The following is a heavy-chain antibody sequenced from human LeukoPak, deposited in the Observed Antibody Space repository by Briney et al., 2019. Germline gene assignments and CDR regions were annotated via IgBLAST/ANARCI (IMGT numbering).Heavy chain of an antibody. D-gene: IGHD6-13*01. Sequence: PGGSLRLSCAASGFTFTSYWMHWVRQAPGKGLVWVSHINTDGSSTDYADSVKGRFTISRDNAKNTLYLQMNSLRAEDTAVYYCGRAAAGVDYWGQGTLITVPS. J-gene: IGHJ4*02. CDR1: GFTFTSYW. CDR2: INTDGSST. CDR3: GRAAAGVDY. V-gene: IGHV3-74*01.